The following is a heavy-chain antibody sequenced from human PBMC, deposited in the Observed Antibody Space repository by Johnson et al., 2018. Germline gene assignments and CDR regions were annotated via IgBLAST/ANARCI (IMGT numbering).Heavy chain of an antibody. CDR3: ARDGGRGYSYGYYGMDV. V-gene: IGHV3-47*02. J-gene: IGHJ6*02. CDR2: IGTGGDT. D-gene: IGHD5-18*01. CDR1: GFAFSSYV. Sequence: EVQLVESGGGLVQPGGSLRPSCAASGFAFSSYVLHWVRRAPGKGPEWVSAIGTGGDTYYADSVKGRFTISRDNSKNTLYLQMNSLRAEDTAVYYCARDGGRGYSYGYYGMDVWGQGTTVTVSS.